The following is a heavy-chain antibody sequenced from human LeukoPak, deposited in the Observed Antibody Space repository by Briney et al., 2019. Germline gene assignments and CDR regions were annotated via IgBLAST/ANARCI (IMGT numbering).Heavy chain of an antibody. CDR1: SGSISSYY. CDR3: ARDLEGWPGGSDAFDI. V-gene: IGHV4-59*01. J-gene: IGHJ3*02. Sequence: SETLSLTCTVSSGSISSYYWSWIRQPPGKGLEWIGYIYYSGSTNYNPSLNSRVTILIDTSKKYFSLKLSSVTAADTAVYYCARDLEGWPGGSDAFDIWGQGTMVTVSS. D-gene: IGHD3-16*01. CDR2: IYYSGST.